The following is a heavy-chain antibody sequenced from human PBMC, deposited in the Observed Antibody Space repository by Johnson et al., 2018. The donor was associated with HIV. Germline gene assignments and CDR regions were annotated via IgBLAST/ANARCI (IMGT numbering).Heavy chain of an antibody. CDR3: ARDRVWFGELYAFDI. V-gene: IGHV3-43D*03. CDR2: ISWDGGST. Sequence: VQLVESGGGFVQPGRSLRLSCAPSGFTIDDDAIHWVRQAPGKGLEWVSLISWDGGSTYYADSVKGRFTISRDNSKNSLYLQMNSLRAEDTAVYYCARDRVWFGELYAFDIWGQGTMVTVSS. D-gene: IGHD3-10*01. CDR1: GFTIDDDA. J-gene: IGHJ3*02.